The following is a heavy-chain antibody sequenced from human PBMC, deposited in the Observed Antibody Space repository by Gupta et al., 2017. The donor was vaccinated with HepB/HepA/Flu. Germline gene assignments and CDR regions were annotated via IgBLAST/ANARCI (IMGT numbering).Heavy chain of an antibody. CDR2: INPNSGGT. CDR3: AKGLSYGAGYYYYYYMDV. J-gene: IGHJ6*03. D-gene: IGHD5-18*01. Sequence: QVQLVQSGAEVKKPGASVKVSCKDSGYTFTDYYIHWVRQAPGQGLEWMGWINPNSGGTNYAQKFQSRVSMTRDTSVNTAYMELRRLRSDDTAVYYCAKGLSYGAGYYYYYYMDVWDIGATVTVSS. V-gene: IGHV1-2*02. CDR1: GYTFTDYY.